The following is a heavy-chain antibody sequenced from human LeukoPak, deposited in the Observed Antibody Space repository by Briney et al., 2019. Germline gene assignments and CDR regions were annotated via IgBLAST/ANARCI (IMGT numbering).Heavy chain of an antibody. D-gene: IGHD5-24*01. Sequence: GGSLRLSCAASGFTFDDYAMHWVRQAPGKGLEWVSLISGDGGSTYYADSVKGRFTISRDNSKNSLYLQMNSLRTEDTALYYCAKDMRQGGWLQKRLFDYWGQGTLVTVSS. CDR2: ISGDGGST. V-gene: IGHV3-43*02. CDR1: GFTFDDYA. J-gene: IGHJ4*02. CDR3: AKDMRQGGWLQKRLFDY.